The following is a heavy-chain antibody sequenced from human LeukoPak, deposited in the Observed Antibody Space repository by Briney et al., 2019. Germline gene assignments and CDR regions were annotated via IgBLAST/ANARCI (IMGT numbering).Heavy chain of an antibody. CDR1: GFTFSSYS. D-gene: IGHD3-10*01. Sequence: KPGGSLRLSCAASGFTFSSYSMNWVRQAPGKGLEWVSSISSSSSYIYYADSVKGRFTISRDNAKNSLYLQMNSLRAEDTAVYYCARGATSSGSYYPPYYFDYWGQGTLVTVSS. CDR2: ISSSSSYI. CDR3: ARGATSSGSYYPPYYFDY. V-gene: IGHV3-21*01. J-gene: IGHJ4*02.